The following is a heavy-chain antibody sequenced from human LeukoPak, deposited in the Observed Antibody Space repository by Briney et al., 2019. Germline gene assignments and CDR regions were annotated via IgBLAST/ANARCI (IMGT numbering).Heavy chain of an antibody. CDR3: ARGRGSGWYDAFDI. J-gene: IGHJ3*02. CDR1: GFTFSNYA. CDR2: ITISGRTA. Sequence: GGSLRLSCLASGFTFSNYAMSWVRQAPGKGLEWVSGITISGRTAYYADSVRGRFTISRDNSKNTLYVQMNSLRAEDTAVYYCARGRGSGWYDAFDIWGQGTMVTVSS. D-gene: IGHD6-19*01. V-gene: IGHV3-23*01.